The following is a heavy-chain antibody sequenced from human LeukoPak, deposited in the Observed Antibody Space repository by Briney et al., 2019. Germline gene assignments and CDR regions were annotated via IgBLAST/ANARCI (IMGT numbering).Heavy chain of an antibody. V-gene: IGHV3-49*04. CDR2: IRSKAYGGTT. Sequence: GSLRLSCAASGFTFSNAWMIWVRQAPGKGLEWVGFIRSKAYGGTTEYAASVKGRFTISRDDSKSIAYLQMNSLKTEDTAVYYCTRGGLERPFDYWGQGTLVTVSS. CDR1: GFTFSNAW. CDR3: TRGGLERPFDY. D-gene: IGHD1-1*01. J-gene: IGHJ4*02.